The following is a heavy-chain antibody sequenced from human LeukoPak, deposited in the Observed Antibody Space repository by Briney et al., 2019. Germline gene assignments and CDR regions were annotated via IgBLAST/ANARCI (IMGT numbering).Heavy chain of an antibody. V-gene: IGHV4-34*01. CDR1: GGSFSGYY. D-gene: IGHD3-22*01. CDR3: ARTGYYYDSSGYFDY. J-gene: IGHJ4*02. Sequence: SETLSLTCAVYGGSFSGYYWSWIRQPPGKGLEWIGEINHSGSTNYNPSLKSRVTISVDTSKNQFSLKLSSVTAADTAVYYCARTGYYYDSSGYFDYWGQGTLVTVSS. CDR2: INHSGST.